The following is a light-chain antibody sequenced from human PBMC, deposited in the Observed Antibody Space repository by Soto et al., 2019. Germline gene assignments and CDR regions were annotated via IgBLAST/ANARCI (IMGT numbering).Light chain of an antibody. CDR2: DVN. V-gene: IGLV2-14*03. Sequence: QSALTQPASVSGSPGQSITISCTGTSSDVGGYNYVSWYQHHPGKAPKLIIYDVNNRPSGVSNRFSGSKSGNTASLTISGLQAEDEADYYCNSYTRIDTASDVFGTGTKLTVL. CDR1: SSDVGGYNY. CDR3: NSYTRIDTASDV. J-gene: IGLJ1*01.